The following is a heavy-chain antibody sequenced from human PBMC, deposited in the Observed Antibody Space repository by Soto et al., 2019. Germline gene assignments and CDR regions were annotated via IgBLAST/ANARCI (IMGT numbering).Heavy chain of an antibody. D-gene: IGHD3-22*01. J-gene: IGHJ4*02. CDR3: ARGPDYYDSLREVLFDY. CDR2: ISAYNGNT. Sequence: QVQLVQSGAEVKKPGASVKVSCKASGYTFTSYGISWVRQAPGQGLEWMGWISAYNGNTNYAQKLQGRVTMTTDTSXSXXYMELRSLRSDDTAVYYCARGPDYYDSLREVLFDYWGQGTLVTVSS. V-gene: IGHV1-18*01. CDR1: GYTFTSYG.